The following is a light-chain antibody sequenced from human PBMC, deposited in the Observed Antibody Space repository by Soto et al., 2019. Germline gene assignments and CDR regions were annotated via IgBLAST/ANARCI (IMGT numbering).Light chain of an antibody. CDR1: SSDVGSYNS. J-gene: IGLJ1*01. Sequence: QSVLTQPRSVSGSPGQSVTISCTGTSSDVGSYNSVSWYQQHPGKAPKLMIYDVSERPSGVPDRFSGSKSGDTASLTISGLQAEDEADYYCCSYAGSYTYVFGTGTKLTVL. CDR2: DVS. V-gene: IGLV2-11*01. CDR3: CSYAGSYTYV.